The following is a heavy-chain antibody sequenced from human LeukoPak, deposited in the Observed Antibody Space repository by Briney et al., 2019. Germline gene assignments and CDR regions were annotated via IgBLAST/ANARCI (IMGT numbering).Heavy chain of an antibody. J-gene: IGHJ4*02. Sequence: ASVKVSCKASGYTFTSYDINWVRQATGQGLEWMGWMNPNSGNTGYAQKFQGRVTMTTDTSTSTAYMDLRSLRSDDTAIYYCARHLYGDYFFDYWGQGTLVTVSS. CDR3: ARHLYGDYFFDY. D-gene: IGHD4-17*01. CDR2: MNPNSGNT. CDR1: GYTFTSYD. V-gene: IGHV1-8*01.